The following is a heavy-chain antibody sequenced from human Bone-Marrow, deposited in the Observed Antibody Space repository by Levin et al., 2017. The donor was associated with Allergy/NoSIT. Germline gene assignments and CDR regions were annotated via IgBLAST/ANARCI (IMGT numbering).Heavy chain of an antibody. CDR3: ARGPPTTVTTRFDY. J-gene: IGHJ4*02. CDR1: GYTFTDYS. Sequence: ASVKVSCKASGYTFTDYSIHWVRQAPGLGLEWMGWITPNSGYANYAQKFQGRVTMTRDTSIITAFMDLNNLRSDDTAVYYCARGPPTTVTTRFDYWGQGVLVTVSS. D-gene: IGHD4-17*01. V-gene: IGHV1-2*02. CDR2: ITPNSGYA.